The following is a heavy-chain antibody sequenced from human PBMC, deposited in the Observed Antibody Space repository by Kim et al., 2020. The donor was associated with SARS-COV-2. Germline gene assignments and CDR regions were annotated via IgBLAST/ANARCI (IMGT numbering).Heavy chain of an antibody. D-gene: IGHD3-10*01. Sequence: ASVKVSCKASGYTFTSYDINWVRQATGQGLEWMGWMNPNSGNTGYAQKFQGRVTMTRNTSISTAYMELSSLRSEDTAVYYCARGVGITMVRGVIHWFDPWGQGTLVTVSS. V-gene: IGHV1-8*01. CDR1: GYTFTSYD. CDR3: ARGVGITMVRGVIHWFDP. CDR2: MNPNSGNT. J-gene: IGHJ5*02.